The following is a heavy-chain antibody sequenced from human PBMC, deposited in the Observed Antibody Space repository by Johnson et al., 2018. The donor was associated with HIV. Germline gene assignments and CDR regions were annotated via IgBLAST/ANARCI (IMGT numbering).Heavy chain of an antibody. Sequence: VQLVESGGGVVQPGGSVRLSCAASGFTFGDYGMSWVRQAPGKGLEWVSGTRLNGGSKGQAASVKGRCTLTRDKAKNPLSLQMNSLRVEDTAVYYCARFIVGTRGDMDAFDIWGQGKMVTVSS. J-gene: IGHJ3*02. V-gene: IGHV3-20*04. CDR2: TRLNGGSK. CDR1: GFTFGDYG. D-gene: IGHD1-26*01. CDR3: ARFIVGTRGDMDAFDI.